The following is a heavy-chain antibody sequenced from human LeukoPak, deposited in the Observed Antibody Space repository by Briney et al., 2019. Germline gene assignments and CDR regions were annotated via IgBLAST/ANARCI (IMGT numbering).Heavy chain of an antibody. D-gene: IGHD1-26*01. CDR1: GFTFSSYA. CDR3: ARGTGLVGATTFFDY. V-gene: IGHV3-30-3*01. J-gene: IGHJ4*02. CDR2: ISYDGSNK. Sequence: PGGSLRLSCAASGFTFSSYAMHWVRQAPGKGLEWVAVISYDGSNKYYADSVKGRFTISRDNSKSTLYLQMNSLRAEDTAVYYCARGTGLVGATTFFDYWGQGTLVTVSS.